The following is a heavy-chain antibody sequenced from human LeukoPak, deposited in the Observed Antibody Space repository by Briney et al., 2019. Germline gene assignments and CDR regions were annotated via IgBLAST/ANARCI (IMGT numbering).Heavy chain of an antibody. D-gene: IGHD2-2*02. CDR2: INHSGST. Sequence: SETLSLTCAVYGGSFSGYYWSWIRQPPGKGLEWIGEINHSGSTSYNPSLKSRVTISVDTSKNQFSLKPSSVTAADTAVYYCARGPPRYTNYYYYMDVWGKGTTVTVSS. CDR3: ARGPPRYTNYYYYMDV. J-gene: IGHJ6*03. V-gene: IGHV4-34*01. CDR1: GGSFSGYY.